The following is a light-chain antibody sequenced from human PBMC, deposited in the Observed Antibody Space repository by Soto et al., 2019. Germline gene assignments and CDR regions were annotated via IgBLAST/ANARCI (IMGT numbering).Light chain of an antibody. Sequence: QSVLTQPPSVSGTPGQRVTISCTGSSSNIGAGYDVHWYQQLPGRATKLLICCNDNRPSGVPDRFSGSKSVTAASLAITGLQAEDEADYYCQSYDSSLRAAPFGGGTKLTVL. CDR3: QSYDSSLRAAP. J-gene: IGLJ2*01. CDR2: CND. CDR1: SSNIGAGYD. V-gene: IGLV1-40*01.